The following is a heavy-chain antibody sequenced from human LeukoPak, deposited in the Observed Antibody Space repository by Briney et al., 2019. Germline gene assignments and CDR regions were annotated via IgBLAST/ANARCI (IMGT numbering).Heavy chain of an antibody. CDR1: GYTFTSYG. J-gene: IGHJ4*02. CDR3: ARDQFLLGYCSGAGGCRRAYYFEY. CDR2: ISGYNGNT. D-gene: IGHD2-15*01. Sequence: ASVKVSCKASGYTFTSYGISWVRQAPGQGLEWMGWISGYNGNTNYAQKLQGRVTMTTGTSTSTAYMELRSLRSDDTAVYYCARDQFLLGYCSGAGGCRRAYYFEYWGQGTLVTVSS. V-gene: IGHV1-18*01.